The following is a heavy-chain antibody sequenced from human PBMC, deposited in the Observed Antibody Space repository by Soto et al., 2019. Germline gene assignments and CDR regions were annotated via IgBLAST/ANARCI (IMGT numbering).Heavy chain of an antibody. D-gene: IGHD6-19*01. CDR2: IDWDDDK. CDR1: GFSLSTSGMC. J-gene: IGHJ3*02. Sequence: SGPTLVNPTQTLTLTCTFSGFSLSTSGMCVSWIRQPPGKALEWLALIDWDDDKYYSTSLKTRLTISKDTSKNQVVLTMTNMDPVDTATYYCARIICDYSSGHRQRGAFDIWGQGTMVTVSS. V-gene: IGHV2-70*01. CDR3: ARIICDYSSGHRQRGAFDI.